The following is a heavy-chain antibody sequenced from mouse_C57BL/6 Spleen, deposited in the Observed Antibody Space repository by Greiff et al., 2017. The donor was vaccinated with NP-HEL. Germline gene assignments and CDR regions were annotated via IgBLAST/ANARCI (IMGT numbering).Heavy chain of an antibody. CDR3: ARNNDYDGAWCAY. CDR2: IWSGGST. CDR1: GFSLTSYG. V-gene: IGHV2-2*01. Sequence: QVQLQQSGPGLVQPSQSLSITCTVSGFSLTSYGVHWVRQSPGKGLEWLGVIWSGGSTDYNAAFISRLSISKDNSKSQVFFKMNSLQADDTAIYDCARNNDYDGAWCAYWGQGTLVTVSA. D-gene: IGHD2-4*01. J-gene: IGHJ3*01.